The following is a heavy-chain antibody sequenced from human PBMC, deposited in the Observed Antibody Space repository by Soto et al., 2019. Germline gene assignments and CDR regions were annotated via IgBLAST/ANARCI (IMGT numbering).Heavy chain of an antibody. J-gene: IGHJ6*02. D-gene: IGHD3-22*01. V-gene: IGHV1-58*01. CDR1: GFTFTSSA. Sequence: ASVKVSCKASGFTFTSSAVQWVRQARGQRLEWIGWIVVGSGNTNYAQKFQERVTITRDMSTSTAYMELSSLRSEDTAVYYCAAERSYSSGYSPGGSVYYYGMDVWGQGTTVTVSS. CDR2: IVVGSGNT. CDR3: AAERSYSSGYSPGGSVYYYGMDV.